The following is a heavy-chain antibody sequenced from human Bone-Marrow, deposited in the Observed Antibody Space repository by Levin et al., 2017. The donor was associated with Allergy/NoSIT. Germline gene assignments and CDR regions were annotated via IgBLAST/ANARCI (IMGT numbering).Heavy chain of an antibody. CDR3: ARAHDYGDYVPRIWFDP. J-gene: IGHJ5*02. CDR1: GFTFDDYG. V-gene: IGHV3-20*04. CDR2: INWNGGST. D-gene: IGHD4-17*01. Sequence: GGSLRLSCAASGFTFDDYGMSWVRQAPGKGLEWVSGINWNGGSTGYADSVKGRFTISRDNAKNSLYLQMNSLRAEDTALYYCARAHDYGDYVPRIWFDPWGQGTLVTVSS.